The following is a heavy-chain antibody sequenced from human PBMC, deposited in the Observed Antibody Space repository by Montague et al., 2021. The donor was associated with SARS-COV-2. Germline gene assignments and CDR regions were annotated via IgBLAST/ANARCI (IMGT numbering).Heavy chain of an antibody. CDR2: ISGDGIST. D-gene: IGHD6-13*01. CDR3: AKGRHSTAWHFDY. V-gene: IGHV3-43*02. Sequence: SLRLSCAVSGFTSDDYTMHWVRQTPGKGLEWVSLISGDGISTNYADSVKGRFTMSRDNNKNSLYLQMNSLRTEDTALYYCAKGRHSTAWHFDYWGQGALVTVSS. J-gene: IGHJ4*02. CDR1: GFTSDDYT.